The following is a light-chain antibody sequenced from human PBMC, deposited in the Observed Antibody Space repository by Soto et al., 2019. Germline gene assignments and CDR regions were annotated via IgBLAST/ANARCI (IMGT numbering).Light chain of an antibody. V-gene: IGLV4-69*01. J-gene: IGLJ2*01. CDR2: LNNDGSH. CDR3: QTWGTGFQV. Sequence: HPVLTQSPSASASLGASVKLTCTLSSGHSSYAIAWHQKQPGKGPRYLMDLNNDGSHTKGDGIPDRFSGSSSGAERYLIISSLQSEDEADYYCQTWGTGFQVFGGGTKVTVL. CDR1: SGHSSYA.